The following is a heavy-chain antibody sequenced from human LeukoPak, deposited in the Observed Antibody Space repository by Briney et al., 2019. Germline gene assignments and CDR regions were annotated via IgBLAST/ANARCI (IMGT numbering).Heavy chain of an antibody. V-gene: IGHV3-33*01. CDR3: ARGQQLVLGAIDI. CDR1: GFTFSSYG. D-gene: IGHD6-13*01. CDR2: IWYDGSNK. J-gene: IGHJ3*02. Sequence: GRSLRLSCAASGFTFSSYGMHWVRQAPGKGLEWVAVIWYDGSNKYYADSVKGRFTISRDNSKNTLYLQMNSLRAEDTAVYYCARGQQLVLGAIDIWGQGTMVTVSS.